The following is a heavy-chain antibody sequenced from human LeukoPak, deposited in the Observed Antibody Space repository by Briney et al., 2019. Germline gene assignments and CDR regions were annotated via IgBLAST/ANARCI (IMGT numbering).Heavy chain of an antibody. CDR3: ARVEITMIVVVIPSAFDI. CDR1: GGSINTPNYY. Sequence: SETLSLTCTVSGGSINTPNYYWGWIRQTPGKGLEWIGNIFYSGGTYYSPSLKSRVTISVDTSKNQFSLKLSSVTAADTAVYYCARVEITMIVVVIPSAFDIWGQGTMVTVSS. D-gene: IGHD3-22*01. CDR2: IFYSGGT. V-gene: IGHV4-39*07. J-gene: IGHJ3*02.